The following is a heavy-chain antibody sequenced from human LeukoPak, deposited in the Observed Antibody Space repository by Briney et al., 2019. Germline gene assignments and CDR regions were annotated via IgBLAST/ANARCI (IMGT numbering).Heavy chain of an antibody. V-gene: IGHV3-11*04. Sequence: GGSLRLSCAASGFTFSDYYMSWIRQAPGKGLEWVSYISSSGSTIYYADSVKGRFTISRDNSKNTLYLQMNSLRAEDTAVYYCARDTDYYDSSGYYYVGDYWGQGTLVTVSS. J-gene: IGHJ4*02. CDR1: GFTFSDYY. D-gene: IGHD3-22*01. CDR3: ARDTDYYDSSGYYYVGDY. CDR2: ISSSGSTI.